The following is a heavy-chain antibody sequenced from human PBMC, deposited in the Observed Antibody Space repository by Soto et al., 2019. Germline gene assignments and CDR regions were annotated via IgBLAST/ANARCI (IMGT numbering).Heavy chain of an antibody. Sequence: GESLKISCKGSGYSFTSYWIGWVRQMPGKGLGWMGIIYPGDSDTRYSPSFQGQVTISADKSISTAYLQWSSLKASYTAMYYCARQARYDILTGYYGVEFWFDPWGQGTLVTVSS. J-gene: IGHJ5*02. CDR3: ARQARYDILTGYYGVEFWFDP. CDR2: IYPGDSDT. V-gene: IGHV5-51*01. CDR1: GYSFTSYW. D-gene: IGHD3-9*01.